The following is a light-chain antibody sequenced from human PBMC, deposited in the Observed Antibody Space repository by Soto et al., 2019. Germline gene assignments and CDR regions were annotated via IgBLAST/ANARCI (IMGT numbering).Light chain of an antibody. V-gene: IGLV2-14*01. CDR2: DVS. J-gene: IGLJ2*01. CDR3: SSYTSSSTPRVV. Sequence: QSVLTQPASVSGSPGQSITISCTGTSSDVGGYNYVSWYQQHPGKAPKLMIYDVSNRPSGVSNRFSGSKSGNTASLTISGLQAEDEADYYCSSYTSSSTPRVVFGGETKVTVL. CDR1: SSDVGGYNY.